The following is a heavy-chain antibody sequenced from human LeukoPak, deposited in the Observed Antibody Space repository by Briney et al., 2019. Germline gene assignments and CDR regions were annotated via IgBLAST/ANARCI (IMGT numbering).Heavy chain of an antibody. CDR1: GGSISRYY. CDR3: ARVNTNDYGDYGARYYFDY. CDR2: IYDSGIT. V-gene: IGHV4-59*01. D-gene: IGHD4-17*01. J-gene: IGHJ4*02. Sequence: SETLSLTCSVSGGSISRYYWSWIRQPPGKRLEWIGYIYDSGITTHNPSLKSRVTISVDTSKNQFSLKLTSVTAADTAVYYCARVNTNDYGDYGARYYFDYWGQGTLVTVSS.